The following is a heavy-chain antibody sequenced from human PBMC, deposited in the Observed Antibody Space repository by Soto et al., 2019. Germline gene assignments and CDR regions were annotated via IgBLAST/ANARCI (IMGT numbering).Heavy chain of an antibody. V-gene: IGHV3-15*01. CDR3: AKDLIRGDGYEDPDY. J-gene: IGHJ4*02. D-gene: IGHD3-10*01. CDR2: IKSKTDGGTT. CDR1: GFTFSNAW. Sequence: EVQLVESGGGLVKPGGSLRLSCAASGFTFSNAWMSWVRQAPGKGLEWVGRIKSKTDGGTTDYAAPVKGRFTISRDDSKNTLYLQMNSLKTEDTAVYFCAKDLIRGDGYEDPDYWGQGTLVTVSS.